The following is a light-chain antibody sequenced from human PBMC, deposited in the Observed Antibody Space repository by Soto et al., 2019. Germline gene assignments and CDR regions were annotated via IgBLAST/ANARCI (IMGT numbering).Light chain of an antibody. CDR2: GAS. CDR1: QSVSSSY. J-gene: IGKJ1*01. CDR3: KPSGSCT. Sequence: EIVLTQSPATLSLSPGERATLSCRASQSVSSSYLAWYQQKPGQAPRLLIYGASSRATGIPDRFSGSGSGTDFTLTISRLEPEDFAVYYYKPSGSCTFGPGLKV. V-gene: IGKV3-20*01.